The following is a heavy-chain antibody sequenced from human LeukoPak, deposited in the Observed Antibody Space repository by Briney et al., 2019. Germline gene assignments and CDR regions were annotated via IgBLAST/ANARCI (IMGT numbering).Heavy chain of an antibody. CDR2: IYSGGST. CDR3: AREGDYGDYEGYYGMDV. Sequence: GGSLRLSCAASGFTVSSNYMSWVRQAPGKGLEWVSVIYSGGSTSYADSVKGRFTISRDNSKNTLYLQMNSLRAEDTAVYYCAREGDYGDYEGYYGMDVWGQGTTVTVSS. D-gene: IGHD4-17*01. CDR1: GFTVSSNY. J-gene: IGHJ6*02. V-gene: IGHV3-66*01.